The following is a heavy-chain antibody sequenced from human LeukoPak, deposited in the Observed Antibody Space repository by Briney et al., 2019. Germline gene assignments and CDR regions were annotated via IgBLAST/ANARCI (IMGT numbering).Heavy chain of an antibody. CDR1: GFTFSSYE. CDR2: ISSSGGAI. CDR3: SRGPPNYLESSGYFYL. D-gene: IGHD3-22*01. J-gene: IGHJ4*02. Sequence: GGSLRLSCAASGFTFSSYEMNWVRQAPGKGLEWVSYISSSGGAIYFADSVKGRFTISRDNAKKSLYLQMKSLRAEDTAVYYCSRGPPNYLESSGYFYLWGQGTLVTVSS. V-gene: IGHV3-48*03.